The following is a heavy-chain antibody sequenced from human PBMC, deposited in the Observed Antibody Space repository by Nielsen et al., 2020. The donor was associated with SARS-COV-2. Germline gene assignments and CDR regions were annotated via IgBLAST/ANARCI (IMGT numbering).Heavy chain of an antibody. CDR2: IKQDGSEK. Sequence: GGSLRLSCAASGFTFSSYWMSWVRQAPGKGLEWVANIKQDGSEKYYVDSVKGRFTISRDNAKNSLYLQMNSLRAEDTAVYYCARRGVAARRFLQLFDYWGQGTLVTVSS. V-gene: IGHV3-7*01. D-gene: IGHD6-6*01. J-gene: IGHJ4*02. CDR3: ARRGVAARRFLQLFDY. CDR1: GFTFSSYW.